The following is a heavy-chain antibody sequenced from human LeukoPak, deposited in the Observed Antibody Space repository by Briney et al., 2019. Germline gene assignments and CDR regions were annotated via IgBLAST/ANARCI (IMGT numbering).Heavy chain of an antibody. J-gene: IGHJ4*02. V-gene: IGHV4-39*01. D-gene: IGHD5-12*01. CDR2: VYHSGST. Sequence: PSETLSLTCTVSGGSVSSSSYYWGWIRQPPGKGLEWIASVYHSGSTYYNPSVKSRVTISEDTPNNQFSLRLTSVTAADTAVYYCAGQHRDIVATIYYFDYWGQGTLVTVSS. CDR1: GGSVSSSSYY. CDR3: AGQHRDIVATIYYFDY.